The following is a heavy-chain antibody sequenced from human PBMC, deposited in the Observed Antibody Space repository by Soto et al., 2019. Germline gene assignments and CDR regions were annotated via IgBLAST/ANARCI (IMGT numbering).Heavy chain of an antibody. CDR1: GFTFSSYW. D-gene: IGHD1-1*01. Sequence: GGSLRLSCAASGFTFSSYWMSWVRQAPGEGLEWVANIKQDGSEKYYVDSVKGRFTISRDNAKNSLYLQMNSLRAEDTAVYYCARPRRLGGTGGYFDYWGQGTLVTVSS. V-gene: IGHV3-7*05. CDR2: IKQDGSEK. CDR3: ARPRRLGGTGGYFDY. J-gene: IGHJ4*02.